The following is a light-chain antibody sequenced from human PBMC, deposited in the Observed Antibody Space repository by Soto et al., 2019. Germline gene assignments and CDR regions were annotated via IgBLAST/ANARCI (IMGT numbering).Light chain of an antibody. CDR1: NSNIGAGYD. Sequence: QSVLTQPPSVSGAPGQRVIISCTGSNSNIGAGYDVHWYQQLPGTAPKLLIYGNNNRPSGVPDRFSGSKSGTSASLAITGLQAEDEADYYCQSYDSSLSGYVVFGGGTKLNVL. J-gene: IGLJ2*01. V-gene: IGLV1-40*01. CDR3: QSYDSSLSGYVV. CDR2: GNN.